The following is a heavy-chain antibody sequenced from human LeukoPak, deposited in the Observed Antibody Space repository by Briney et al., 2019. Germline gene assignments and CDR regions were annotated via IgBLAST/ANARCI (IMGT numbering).Heavy chain of an antibody. V-gene: IGHV1-18*01. J-gene: IGHJ6*02. CDR1: GYTFTSYG. Sequence: ASVKVSCKASGYTFTSYGISWVRQAPGQGLEWMGWISAYNGNTNFAQKLQGRVTMTTDTSTSTAYMELRSLRSDDTAVYYCAFGAYSVDHYGMDVWGQGTTVTVSS. D-gene: IGHD3-3*01. CDR2: ISAYNGNT. CDR3: AFGAYSVDHYGMDV.